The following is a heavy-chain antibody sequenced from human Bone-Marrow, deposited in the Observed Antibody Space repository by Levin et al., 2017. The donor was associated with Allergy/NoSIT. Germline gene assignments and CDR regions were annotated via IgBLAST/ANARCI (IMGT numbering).Heavy chain of an antibody. CDR2: ISYDGNNK. D-gene: IGHD2-21*01. CDR1: GFPFSYYS. CDR3: ARGRHTVMGIAVDD. Sequence: PGGSLRLSCAASGFPFSYYSMHWVRQAPGKGLEWVAVISYDGNNKNYADSVKGRFTISRDTSKHTLSVQMNSLIGEDTAVYYCARGRHTVMGIAVDDWGQGTMVTVSS. V-gene: IGHV3-30-3*01. J-gene: IGHJ4*01.